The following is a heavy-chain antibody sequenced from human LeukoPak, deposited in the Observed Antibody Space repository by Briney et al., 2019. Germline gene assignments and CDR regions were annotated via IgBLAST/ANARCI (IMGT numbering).Heavy chain of an antibody. D-gene: IGHD3-9*01. V-gene: IGHV3-23*01. J-gene: IGHJ4*02. CDR3: AKWGDYDVLTGYYDPDY. Sequence: GSLILSCVASGFTFGNYAMSWVRQAPGKGLEWVSAITGSGGITYYADSVKGRFTISRDNSKNTLYLQMNSLRAEDTAVYYCAKWGDYDVLTGYYDPDYWGQGTLVTVSS. CDR2: ITGSGGIT. CDR1: GFTFGNYA.